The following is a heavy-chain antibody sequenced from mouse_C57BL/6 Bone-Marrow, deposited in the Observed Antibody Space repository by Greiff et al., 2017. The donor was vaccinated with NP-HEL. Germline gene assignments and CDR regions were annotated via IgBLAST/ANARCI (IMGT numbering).Heavy chain of an antibody. CDR3: AQIPWVDY. Sequence: QVTLKVSGPGILQPSQTLSLTCSSSGFSLSTFGMGVGWIRQPSGQGLEWLAHIWWVDAKYYNQALNSWPSISNDTTKNQVFLKIANVDTADTATYYCAQIPWVDYWGQGTTLTVSS. CDR2: IWWVDAK. CDR1: GFSLSTFGMG. J-gene: IGHJ2*01. V-gene: IGHV8-8*01.